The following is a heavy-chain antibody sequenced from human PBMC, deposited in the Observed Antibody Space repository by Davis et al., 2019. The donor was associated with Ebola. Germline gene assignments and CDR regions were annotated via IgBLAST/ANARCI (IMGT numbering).Heavy chain of an antibody. V-gene: IGHV4-59*01. D-gene: IGHD5-24*01. Sequence: MPSETLSPTCTVPGGSISSYYWSWIRQPPGKGLEWIGYIYYSGSTNYNPSLKSRVTISVDTSKNQFSLKLSSVTAADTAVYYCARVISRDGYNPGYFDYWGQGTLVTVSS. CDR3: ARVISRDGYNPGYFDY. CDR1: GGSISSYY. CDR2: IYYSGST. J-gene: IGHJ4*02.